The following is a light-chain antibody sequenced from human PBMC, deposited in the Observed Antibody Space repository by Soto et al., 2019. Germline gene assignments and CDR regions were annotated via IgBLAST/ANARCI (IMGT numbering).Light chain of an antibody. V-gene: IGLV2-11*01. CDR3: CSYAGTYTYV. CDR1: SSDVGGYNY. Sequence: QSALTQPRSVSGSXXXSXAISCTGTSSDVGGYNYVSWYQQHPGKAPKLMIYDVNKRPSGVPDRFSGSKSGNTASLTISGLQAEDEADYYCCSYAGTYTYVFGTGTKVTVL. J-gene: IGLJ1*01. CDR2: DVN.